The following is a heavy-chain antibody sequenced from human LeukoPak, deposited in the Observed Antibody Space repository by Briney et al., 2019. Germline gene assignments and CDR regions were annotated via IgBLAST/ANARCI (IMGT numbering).Heavy chain of an antibody. J-gene: IGHJ4*02. V-gene: IGHV3-33*01. CDR2: IWYDGSNK. CDR1: GFTFRSYG. CDR3: AREGIAVAGPLDY. D-gene: IGHD6-19*01. Sequence: HSGGSLRLSCAASGFTFRSYGMHCVRQAPGKGREWVSVIWYDGSNKYYADSVEGRFTISRDNSKNTLYLQMNSLRAEDTAVYYCAREGIAVAGPLDYWGQGTLVTVSS.